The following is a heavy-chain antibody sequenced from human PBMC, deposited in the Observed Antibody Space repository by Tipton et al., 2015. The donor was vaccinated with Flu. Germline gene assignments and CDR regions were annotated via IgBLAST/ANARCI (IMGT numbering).Heavy chain of an antibody. CDR2: IIPNSGGT. CDR3: ARGYYVILTGTYHDAFDI. CDR1: GYTFTGYY. Sequence: QLVQSGAEVRKPGASVKVSCKASGYTFTGYYMHWVRQAPGQGLEWMGWIIPNSGGTNYAQKFQGRVTMTRDTSISTAYMGLSRLRSDDTAVYYCARGYYVILTGTYHDAFDIWGQGTMVTVSS. V-gene: IGHV1-2*02. J-gene: IGHJ3*02. D-gene: IGHD3-9*01.